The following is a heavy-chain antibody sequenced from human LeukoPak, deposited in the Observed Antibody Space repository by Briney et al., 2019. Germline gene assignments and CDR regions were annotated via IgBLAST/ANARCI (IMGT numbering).Heavy chain of an antibody. CDR1: GGSINSYY. CDR3: ARQNPAASGQGLDY. J-gene: IGHJ4*02. D-gene: IGHD6-13*01. V-gene: IGHV4-59*08. CDR2: IYYSGST. Sequence: SETLSLTCTVSGGSINSYYWSWVRQPPGKGLEWIGYIYYSGSTNYNPSLKSRVTLSVDTSKNQFSLELTSVTAADPAVYYCARQNPAASGQGLDYWGPGTLVTVSS.